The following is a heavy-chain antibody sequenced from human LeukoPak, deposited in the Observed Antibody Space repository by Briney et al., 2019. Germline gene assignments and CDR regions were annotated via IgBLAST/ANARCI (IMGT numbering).Heavy chain of an antibody. CDR2: IYYSGST. Sequence: SETLSLTCTVSGGSISSYYWSWIRQPPGKGLEWIGYIYYSGSTNYNPSLKSRVTISVDTSKNQFSLKLSSVTAADTAVYYCARGPRGYCSSTSCRSNEYYYYMDVWGKGTTVTVSS. D-gene: IGHD2-2*01. CDR1: GGSISSYY. J-gene: IGHJ6*03. V-gene: IGHV4-59*01. CDR3: ARGPRGYCSSTSCRSNEYYYYMDV.